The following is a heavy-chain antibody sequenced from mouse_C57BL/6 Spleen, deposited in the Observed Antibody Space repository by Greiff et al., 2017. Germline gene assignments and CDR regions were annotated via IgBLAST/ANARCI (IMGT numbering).Heavy chain of an antibody. CDR3: ARRWDHMDYDYDGFAY. J-gene: IGHJ3*01. Sequence: QVQLQQSGPELVRPGASVKISCKAPGYTFTSHWMQWVRQRPGQGLEWIGEIFPGSGSTYYNEKFKGKATLTVDTSSSTAYMQLSSLTSEDSAVYFCARRWDHMDYDYDGFAYWGQGTLVTVSA. CDR1: GYTFTSHW. CDR2: IFPGSGST. V-gene: IGHV1-56*01. D-gene: IGHD2-4*01.